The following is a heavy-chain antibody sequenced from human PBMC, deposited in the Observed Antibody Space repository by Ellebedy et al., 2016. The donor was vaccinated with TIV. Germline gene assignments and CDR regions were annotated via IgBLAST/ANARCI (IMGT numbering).Heavy chain of an antibody. CDR2: IKQGGSDI. Sequence: PGGSLRLSCAASGFTLSSYCMSWVRQAPGKGLEWVANIKQGGSDIHYADSVKGRFTISRDNAKSSLYLQMNSLRAEDTAVYYCAREAISYATSGYYFDYWGQGTLVTVSS. V-gene: IGHV3-7*01. CDR1: GFTLSSYC. J-gene: IGHJ4*02. CDR3: AREAISYATSGYYFDY. D-gene: IGHD3-16*01.